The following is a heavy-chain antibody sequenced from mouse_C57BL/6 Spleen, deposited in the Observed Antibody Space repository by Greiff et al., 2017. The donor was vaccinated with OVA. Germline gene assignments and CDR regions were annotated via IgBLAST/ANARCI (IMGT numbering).Heavy chain of an antibody. V-gene: IGHV5-17*01. CDR3: AGATVVDPFAY. D-gene: IGHD1-1*01. J-gene: IGHJ3*01. CDR1: GFTFSDYG. CDR2: ISSGSSTI. Sequence: EVKLMESGGGLVKPGGSLKLSCAASGFTFSDYGMHWVRQAPEKGLEWVAYISSGSSTIYYADTVKGRFTISRDNAKNTLFLQMTSLRSEDTAMYYCAGATVVDPFAYWGQGTLVTVSA.